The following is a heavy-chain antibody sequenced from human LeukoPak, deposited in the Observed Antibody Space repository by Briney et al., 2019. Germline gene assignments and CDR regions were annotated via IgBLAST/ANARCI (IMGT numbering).Heavy chain of an antibody. V-gene: IGHV1-2*02. CDR2: TNPHSGDT. CDR3: ARRVAAAGTGTLGRHTTERVNICFDS. J-gene: IGHJ5*01. D-gene: IGHD6-13*01. CDR1: GYRFSDYY. Sequence: ASVKLSCKASGYRFSDYYIHWIRQPHGQGLGWMGVTNPHSGDTDTAQKFHGRVSMTRATSIRTDYMDLSVLRSDATAIYYCARRVAAAGTGTLGRHTTERVNICFDSWGKGTLVTVSS.